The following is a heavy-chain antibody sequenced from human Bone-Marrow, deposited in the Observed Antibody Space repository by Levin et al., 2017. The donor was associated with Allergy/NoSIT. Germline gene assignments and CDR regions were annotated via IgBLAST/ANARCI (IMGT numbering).Heavy chain of an antibody. D-gene: IGHD3-3*01. CDR3: AKLPRFGGDYYYMDV. CDR2: ISGSGDNT. J-gene: IGHJ6*03. V-gene: IGHV3-23*01. CDR1: GFTFSDYG. Sequence: QSGGSLRLSCAASGFTFSDYGLNWVRQAPGKGLEWVSSISGSGDNTYYADAVKGRFTISRDNSKNTLFLQMNSLRVEDTAIYYCAKLPRFGGDYYYMDVWGKGTTVTFSS.